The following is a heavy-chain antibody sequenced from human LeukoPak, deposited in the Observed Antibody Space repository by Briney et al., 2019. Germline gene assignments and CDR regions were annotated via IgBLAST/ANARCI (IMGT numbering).Heavy chain of an antibody. Sequence: PGGSLRLSCAASGFTVSSNYMSWVRQDPGKGLEWVSVIYSGGSTYYADSVKGRFTISRDNSKNTLYLQMNSLRAEDTAVYYCARVRVDTAMVYNYYYYGMDVWGQGTTVTVSS. CDR1: GFTVSSNY. D-gene: IGHD5-18*01. J-gene: IGHJ6*02. CDR2: IYSGGST. V-gene: IGHV3-53*01. CDR3: ARVRVDTAMVYNYYYYGMDV.